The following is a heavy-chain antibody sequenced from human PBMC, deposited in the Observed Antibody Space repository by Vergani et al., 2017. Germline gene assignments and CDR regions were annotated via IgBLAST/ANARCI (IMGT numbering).Heavy chain of an antibody. J-gene: IGHJ3*01. CDR1: GFTFDDYA. Sequence: EVQLVESGGGLVQPGRSLRLSCAASGFTFDDYAMHWVRQDPGKGLEWVSGISWKSGSIGYVDSVKGRFTISRDNAKNSLYLQMNSLRAEDTALYYCAKGSGSYGREAFDFWGQGTMVTVSS. CDR3: AKGSGSYGREAFDF. CDR2: ISWKSGSI. V-gene: IGHV3-9*01. D-gene: IGHD3-10*01.